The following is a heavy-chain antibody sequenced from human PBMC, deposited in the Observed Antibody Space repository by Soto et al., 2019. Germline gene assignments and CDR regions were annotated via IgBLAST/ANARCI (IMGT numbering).Heavy chain of an antibody. J-gene: IGHJ4*02. CDR2: IRSKANSYAT. CDR3: ATHSRDGYNDEYYFDY. V-gene: IGHV3-73*01. CDR1: GFTFSGSA. D-gene: IGHD5-12*01. Sequence: PGGSLRLSCAASGFTFSGSAMLWVRQASGKGLEWVGRIRSKANSYATAYPASVKGRFTISRDDSKNTAYLQMNSLKAEDTAVYYCATHSRDGYNDEYYFDYWGRGTLVTVSS.